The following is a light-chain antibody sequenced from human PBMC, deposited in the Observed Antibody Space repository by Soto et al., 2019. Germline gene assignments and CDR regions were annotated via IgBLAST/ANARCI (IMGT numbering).Light chain of an antibody. V-gene: IGLV3-21*04. CDR1: NIGSKS. Sequence: SYELTQPPSVSVAPGKTARITCGGNNIGSKSVHWYQQKPGQAPVLVIYYDSDRPSGIPERFSGSNSGNTATLTISRVEAGDEAYCYCQVWDSSSDRDVVFGGGTKLAFL. CDR2: YDS. CDR3: QVWDSSSDRDVV. J-gene: IGLJ2*01.